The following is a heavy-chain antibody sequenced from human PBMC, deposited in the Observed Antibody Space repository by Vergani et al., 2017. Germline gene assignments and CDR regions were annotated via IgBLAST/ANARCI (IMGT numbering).Heavy chain of an antibody. CDR2: IYYSGST. CDR1: GGSISSYY. D-gene: IGHD5-18*01. Sequence: QVQLQESGPGLVKPSETLSLTCTVSGGSISSYYWSWIRKPPGKGLEWIGYIYYSGSTNYNPSLTSRVTISVDTSKNQFSLKLSSVTAADTAVYYCARDTSAGYSLSATSKFRAYYYYMDFWGKGTTVTVSS. V-gene: IGHV4-59*01. J-gene: IGHJ6*03. CDR3: ARDTSAGYSLSATSKFRAYYYYMDF.